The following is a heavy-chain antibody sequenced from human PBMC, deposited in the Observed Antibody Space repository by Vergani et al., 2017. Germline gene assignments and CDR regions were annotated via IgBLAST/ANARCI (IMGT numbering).Heavy chain of an antibody. CDR1: GGPFSTGGQS. D-gene: IGHD3-9*01. J-gene: IGHJ4*02. CDR3: ARTESFILRYFHWAL. Sequence: QVQLQESGPGLVKPSQTLSLTCTVSGGPFSTGGQSWTWLRQSAGKGLEWIGRIYTSGATNYNPSLRRRAIMSVDASKNQFSLEVTSVTAADTAIYFCARTESFILRYFHWALWGQGTLVTVSS. CDR2: IYTSGAT. V-gene: IGHV4-61*02.